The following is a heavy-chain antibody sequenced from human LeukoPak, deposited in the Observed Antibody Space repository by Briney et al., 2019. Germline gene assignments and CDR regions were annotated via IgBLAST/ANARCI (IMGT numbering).Heavy chain of an antibody. V-gene: IGHV3-30*03. Sequence: PGRSLRLSCAASGFTFSSYGMHWVRQAPGKGLEWVAVISYDGSNKYYADSVKGRFTISRDNSKNTLYLQMNSLRAEDTAVYYCAMAPNSSGYNLSWGQGTLVTVSS. D-gene: IGHD3-22*01. CDR3: AMAPNSSGYNLS. CDR1: GFTFSSYG. J-gene: IGHJ4*02. CDR2: ISYDGSNK.